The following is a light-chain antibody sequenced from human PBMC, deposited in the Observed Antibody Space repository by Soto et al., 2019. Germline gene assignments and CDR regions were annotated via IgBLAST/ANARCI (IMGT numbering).Light chain of an antibody. V-gene: IGKV3D-15*01. CDR1: QSVSRY. J-gene: IGKJ5*01. Sequence: MTLSPATXSLTKKQRATCACRASQSVSRYLAWYKQKPGQXPXXXIYDAYNRATGTTARFSGSGSATDLTLTRGRLQSEDSATYSCEPYDIYHPFGEGTRLE. CDR2: DAY. CDR3: EPYDIYHP.